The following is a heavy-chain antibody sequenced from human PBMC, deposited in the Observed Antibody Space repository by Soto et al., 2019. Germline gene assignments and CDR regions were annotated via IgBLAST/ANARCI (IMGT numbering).Heavy chain of an antibody. CDR3: ASCLVVAAILDAFDI. V-gene: IGHV4-39*01. J-gene: IGHJ3*02. Sequence: PSETLSLTCTVSGGSISSSSYYWGWIRQPPGKGLEWIGSIYYSGSTYYNPSLKSRVTISVDTSKNQFSLKLSSVTAADTAVYYCASCLVVAAILDAFDIRGQGTMVTVSS. CDR2: IYYSGST. D-gene: IGHD2-15*01. CDR1: GGSISSSSYY.